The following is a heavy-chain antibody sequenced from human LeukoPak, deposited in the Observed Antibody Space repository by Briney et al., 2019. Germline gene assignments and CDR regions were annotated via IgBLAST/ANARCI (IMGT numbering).Heavy chain of an antibody. CDR2: ITTGNNYI. D-gene: IGHD5-12*01. CDR3: ARERGYSGYPFDY. Sequence: GGSLRLSCAASGFTFSSYNINWVRQAPGKGLEWISSITTGNNYIYYADSVKGRFTISRDNAKNSLYLQMNSLRAEDTAIYFCARERGYSGYPFDYWGQGTLVTVSS. J-gene: IGHJ4*02. V-gene: IGHV3-21*01. CDR1: GFTFSSYN.